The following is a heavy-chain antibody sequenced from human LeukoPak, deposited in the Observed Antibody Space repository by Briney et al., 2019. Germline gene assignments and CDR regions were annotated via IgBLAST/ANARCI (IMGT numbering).Heavy chain of an antibody. CDR1: GGSIRGYY. D-gene: IGHD5-18*01. CDR2: IYSSGST. J-gene: IGHJ6*03. V-gene: IGHV4-59*01. CDR3: ARSGYRYGVRYYYYMDV. Sequence: SETLSLTCNVSGGSIRGYYWSWIRQPPGKGLEWIGYIYSSGSTNYNPSLKSRVTMSVDTSKNQFSLKLSSVTAADTAVYYCARSGYRYGVRYYYYMDVWGKGTTVTVSS.